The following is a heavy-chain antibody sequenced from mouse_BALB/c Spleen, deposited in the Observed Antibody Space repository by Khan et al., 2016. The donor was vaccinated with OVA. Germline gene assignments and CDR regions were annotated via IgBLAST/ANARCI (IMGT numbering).Heavy chain of an antibody. Sequence: EVELVESGGDLVKPGGSLKLSCAASGFSFSSYSMSWVRQTPDKRLEWVATISSGGDYTYYPDIVKGRFTISRDNAKNTLYLQMSSLKSEDTAMYYGASHLTGSFAYWGQGTLGTVSA. D-gene: IGHD4-1*01. J-gene: IGHJ3*01. CDR3: ASHLTGSFAY. CDR1: GFSFSSYS. CDR2: ISSGGDYT. V-gene: IGHV5-6*01.